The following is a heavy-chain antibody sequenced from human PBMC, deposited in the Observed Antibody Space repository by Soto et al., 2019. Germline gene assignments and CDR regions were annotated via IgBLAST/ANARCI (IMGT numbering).Heavy chain of an antibody. D-gene: IGHD6-13*01. J-gene: IGHJ5*02. CDR3: ARGGWYSSSWYGWFDP. V-gene: IGHV1-69*01. Sequence: QVQLVQSGAEVKKPGSSVKVSCKASGGTFSSYAISWVRQAPGQGLEWMGGIIPIFGTANYAQKFQGRVTMTADESTSTAYMELSSLRSEDTAVYYCARGGWYSSSWYGWFDPWGQGTLVTVSS. CDR1: GGTFSSYA. CDR2: IIPIFGTA.